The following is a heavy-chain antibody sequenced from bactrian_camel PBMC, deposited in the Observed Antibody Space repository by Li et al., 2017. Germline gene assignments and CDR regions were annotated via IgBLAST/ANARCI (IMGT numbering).Heavy chain of an antibody. CDR2: IDSRGTT. CDR3: AAVAEGRTVEGGVSLWTLFESGY. CDR1: GDTYVRYC. D-gene: IGHD3*01. V-gene: IGHV3S55*01. J-gene: IGHJ4*01. Sequence: HVQLVESGGGSAQAGGSLKLSCKVSGDTYVRYCMGWFRQAPGKEREGVARIDSRGTTEYVDSVKGRFTVFKGNAGKTLYLQMNSLRPEDTAMYYCAAVAEGRTVEGGVSLWTLFESGYWGQGTQVTVS.